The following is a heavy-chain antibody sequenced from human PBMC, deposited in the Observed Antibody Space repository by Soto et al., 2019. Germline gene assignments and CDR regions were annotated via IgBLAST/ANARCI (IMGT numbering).Heavy chain of an antibody. CDR2: ISYDGSNK. Sequence: GGSLRLSCAASGFTFSSYAMHWVRQAPGKGLEWVAVISYDGSNKYYADSVKGRFTISRDNSKNTLYLQMNSLRAEDTAVYYGARDEITFGGVIRYYYGMDVWGQGTTVTVSS. V-gene: IGHV3-30-3*01. D-gene: IGHD3-16*02. J-gene: IGHJ6*02. CDR3: ARDEITFGGVIRYYYGMDV. CDR1: GFTFSSYA.